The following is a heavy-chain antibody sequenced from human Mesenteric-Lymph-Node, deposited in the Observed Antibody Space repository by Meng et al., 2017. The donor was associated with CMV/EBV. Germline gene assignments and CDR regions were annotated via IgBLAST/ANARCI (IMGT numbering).Heavy chain of an antibody. CDR2: INSDGSST. CDR3: ARRDYDFWSALDS. D-gene: IGHD3-3*01. J-gene: IGHJ4*02. CDR1: GFTFSNYW. Sequence: GESLKISCAASGFTFSNYWMHWVRQAPGKGLVWVSRINSDGSSTPYADSVKGRSTISRDNTKSTMFLQMNSLRAEDTAVYYCARRDYDFWSALDSWGQGTLVTVSS. V-gene: IGHV3-74*01.